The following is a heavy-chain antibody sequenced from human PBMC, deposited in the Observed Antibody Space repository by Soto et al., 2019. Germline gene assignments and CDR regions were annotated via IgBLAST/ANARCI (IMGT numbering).Heavy chain of an antibody. J-gene: IGHJ4*02. CDR3: ARYRREAVAGYTLDN. CDR1: GGSISSNY. V-gene: IGHV4-59*01. Sequence: SETLSLTCTVSGGSISSNYWTWIRQPPGKGLEWMGDVYNSGSTNYNPSHKSRVTISEDTSKSQFSLKVNSMTAADTAGYYCARYRREAVAGYTLDNWGQGILVTVSS. D-gene: IGHD6-13*01. CDR2: VYNSGST.